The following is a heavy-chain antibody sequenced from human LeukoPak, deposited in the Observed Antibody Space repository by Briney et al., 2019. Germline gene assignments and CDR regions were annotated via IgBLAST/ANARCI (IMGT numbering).Heavy chain of an antibody. V-gene: IGHV4-4*07. CDR2: IYTSGST. D-gene: IGHD3-22*01. J-gene: IGHJ4*02. Sequence: SETLSLTCTVSGGSISSYYWSWIRQPAGKGLEWIGRIYTSGSTNYNPSLKSRVTMSVDTSKNQFSLKLSSVTAADMAVYYCARDTYYYDSSGYRFDYWGQGTLVTVSS. CDR1: GGSISSYY. CDR3: ARDTYYYDSSGYRFDY.